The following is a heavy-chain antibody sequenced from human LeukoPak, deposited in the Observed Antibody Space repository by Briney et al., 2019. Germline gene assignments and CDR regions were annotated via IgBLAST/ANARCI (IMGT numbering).Heavy chain of an antibody. CDR2: INPNSGNT. J-gene: IGHJ4*02. V-gene: IGHV1-8*01. Sequence: PSVTVSRKASGYTFTSYDINWVRQATAQGLEWMGWINPNSGNTGYAQKFQGRVTMTRNTSISTAYMELSSLRSEGTAVYYCARGRVAVAGTYHDDEFDYWGQGTLVTVSS. CDR3: ARGRVAVAGTYHDDEFDY. CDR1: GYTFTSYD. D-gene: IGHD6-19*01.